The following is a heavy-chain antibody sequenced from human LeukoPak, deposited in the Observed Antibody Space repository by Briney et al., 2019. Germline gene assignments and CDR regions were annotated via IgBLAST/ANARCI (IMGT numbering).Heavy chain of an antibody. CDR1: GFTFSSYA. V-gene: IGHV3-30*04. Sequence: GGSLRLSCAASGFTFSSYAMHWVRQAPGKGLEWVAVISYDGSNKYYADSVKGRFTISRDNSKNTLYLQMNSLRAEDTAVYYCARGSERTGAVTIHFDYWGQGTLVTVSS. J-gene: IGHJ4*02. D-gene: IGHD4-17*01. CDR2: ISYDGSNK. CDR3: ARGSERTGAVTIHFDY.